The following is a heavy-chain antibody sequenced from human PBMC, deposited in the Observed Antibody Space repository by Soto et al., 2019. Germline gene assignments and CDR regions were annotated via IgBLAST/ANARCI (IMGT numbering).Heavy chain of an antibody. V-gene: IGHV1-8*01. D-gene: IGHD3-9*01. J-gene: IGHJ4*02. CDR3: AREGSFYDILTGYYHTGFDY. CDR2: MNPNSGNT. Sequence: ASVKVSCKASGYTFTSYDINWVRQATGQGLEWMGWMNPNSGNTGYAQKLQGRVTMTRNTSISTAYMELSSLRSEDTAVYYCAREGSFYDILTGYYHTGFDYWGQGTLVTVSS. CDR1: GYTFTSYD.